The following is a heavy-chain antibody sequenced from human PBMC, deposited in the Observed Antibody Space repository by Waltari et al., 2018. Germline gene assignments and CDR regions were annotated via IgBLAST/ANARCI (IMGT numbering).Heavy chain of an antibody. CDR1: GLTVSSDF. Sequence: EVRLGETGGGLIQPGGSLRLSCAASGLTVSSDFMSWVRQAPGKGLGCVSVIYSGGSTYYADSVKGRFTISRDNSKNRVYLQMNSLRVEDTAVYYCAREGVDTANDYWGQGTLVTVSS. CDR2: IYSGGST. CDR3: AREGVDTANDY. V-gene: IGHV3-53*02. J-gene: IGHJ4*02. D-gene: IGHD5-18*01.